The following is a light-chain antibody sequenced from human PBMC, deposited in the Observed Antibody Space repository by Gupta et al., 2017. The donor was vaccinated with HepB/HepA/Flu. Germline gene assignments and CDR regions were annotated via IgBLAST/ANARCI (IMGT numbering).Light chain of an antibody. CDR3: QQGYSTPPT. Sequence: DIQMTQSPSSLSASVGDRVTITCRASQSISSYLNWYQQKPGKAPKLLIYAASSLQSGVPSRFSASGSGTDFTLTISSLQPEDFATYYCQQGYSTPPTFGQGTRLEIK. CDR1: QSISSY. V-gene: IGKV1-39*01. J-gene: IGKJ5*01. CDR2: AAS.